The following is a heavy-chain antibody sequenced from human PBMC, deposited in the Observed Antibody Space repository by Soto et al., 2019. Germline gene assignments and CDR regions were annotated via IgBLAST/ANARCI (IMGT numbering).Heavy chain of an antibody. CDR3: ARAPRYFDILTGSYYFDY. CDR2: INHSGST. Sequence: PSETLSLTCAVYGGSFSGYYWTWIRQPPGTGLEWIGEINHSGSTNYNPSLKSRVTISVDTSKNLFSLKVSSVTAADTAVYYCARAPRYFDILTGSYYFDYWGQGTLVTVSS. CDR1: GGSFSGYY. V-gene: IGHV4-34*01. D-gene: IGHD3-9*01. J-gene: IGHJ4*02.